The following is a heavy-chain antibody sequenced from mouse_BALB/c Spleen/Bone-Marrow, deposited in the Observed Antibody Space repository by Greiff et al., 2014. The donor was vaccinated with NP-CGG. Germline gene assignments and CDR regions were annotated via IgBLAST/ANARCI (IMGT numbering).Heavy chain of an antibody. V-gene: IGHV14-3*02. D-gene: IGHD2-2*01. J-gene: IGHJ3*01. CDR1: GFNIKDTY. CDR2: IDPANGNT. CDR3: ARNYGYGKSFAY. Sequence: EVQLVESGAELVKPGASVKLSCTASGFNIKDTYMHWVKQRPEQGLEWIGRIDPANGNTKYDPKFQGKATITADTSSNTAYRQLSSLTSEDTAVYYCARNYGYGKSFAYWGQGTLVTVSA.